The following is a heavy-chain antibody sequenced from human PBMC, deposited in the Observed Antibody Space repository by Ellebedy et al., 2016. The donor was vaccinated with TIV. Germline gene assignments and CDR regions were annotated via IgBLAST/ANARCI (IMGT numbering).Heavy chain of an antibody. Sequence: GGSLRLSCTASGFTFGDNAVSWFRQAPGKGLEWVSAISVGGSTYYADSVKGRFNISRDNSRNTLYLQMNSLRAEDSALYYCAGETFNDVDLKVWGVLDIWGQGTMVAVSS. V-gene: IGHV3-66*01. J-gene: IGHJ3*02. CDR2: ISVGGST. CDR1: GFTFGDNA. D-gene: IGHD1-1*01. CDR3: AGETFNDVDLKVWGVLDI.